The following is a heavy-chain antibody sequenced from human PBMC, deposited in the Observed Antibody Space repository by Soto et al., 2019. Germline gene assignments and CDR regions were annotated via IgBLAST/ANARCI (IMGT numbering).Heavy chain of an antibody. V-gene: IGHV3-30-3*01. Sequence: QVQLVESGGGVVQPGRSLRLSCAASGFTFSSYAMHWVRQAPGKGLEWVAVISYDGSNKYYADSVKGRFTISRDNSKNTLYLQMNSLSAEDTAVDYCATDRLLADCGGDCYYYYYGMDVWGQGTTVTVSS. CDR2: ISYDGSNK. J-gene: IGHJ6*02. CDR1: GFTFSSYA. D-gene: IGHD2-21*02. CDR3: ATDRLLADCGGDCYYYYYGMDV.